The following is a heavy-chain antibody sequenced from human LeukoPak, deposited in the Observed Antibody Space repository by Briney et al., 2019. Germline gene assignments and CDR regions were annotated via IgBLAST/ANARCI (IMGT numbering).Heavy chain of an antibody. CDR3: AKDPTIFGVVIIPWFNP. V-gene: IGHV3-30*02. D-gene: IGHD3-3*01. CDR1: GFTFSSYG. CDR2: IRYDGSNK. Sequence: GRSLRLSCAASGFTFSSYGMHWVRQAPGKGLEWVAFIRYDGSNKYYADSVKGRFTISRDNSKNTLYLQMNSLRAEDTAVYYCAKDPTIFGVVIIPWFNPWGQGTLVTVSS. J-gene: IGHJ5*02.